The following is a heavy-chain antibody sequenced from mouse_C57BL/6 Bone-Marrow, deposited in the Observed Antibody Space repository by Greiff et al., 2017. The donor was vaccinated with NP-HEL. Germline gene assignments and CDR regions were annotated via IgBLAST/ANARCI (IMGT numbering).Heavy chain of an antibody. V-gene: IGHV14-4*01. CDR1: GFNFKDDY. Sequence: VQLQQSGAELVRPGASVKLSCTASGFNFKDDYMHWVKQRPEQGLEWIGWIDPENGVTDYAPKFKGKATLTVDTSSNTAYLQLSSLTSEDSAVFYCTTATLVSFDYWGRGKSPTVSS. D-gene: IGHD1-1*01. CDR3: TTATLVSFDY. J-gene: IGHJ2*03. CDR2: IDPENGVT.